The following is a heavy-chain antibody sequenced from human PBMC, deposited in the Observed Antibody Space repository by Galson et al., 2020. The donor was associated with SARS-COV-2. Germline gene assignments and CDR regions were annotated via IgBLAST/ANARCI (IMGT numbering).Heavy chain of an antibody. CDR1: GFTFSDYY. CDR2: ISSSGSTI. CDR3: ARGLGYSSSFFDY. V-gene: IGHV3-11*04. D-gene: IGHD6-13*01. J-gene: IGHJ4*02. Sequence: GESLKISCAASGFTFSDYYMSWIRQAPGKGLEWVSYISSSGSTIYYADSVKGRFTISRDNAKNSLYLQMNSLRAEDTAVYYCARGLGYSSSFFDYWGQGTLVTVSS.